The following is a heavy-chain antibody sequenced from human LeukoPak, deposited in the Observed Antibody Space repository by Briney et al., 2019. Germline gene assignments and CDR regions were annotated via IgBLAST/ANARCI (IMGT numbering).Heavy chain of an antibody. CDR1: GFTFSSYG. CDR2: IRYDGSNK. J-gene: IGHJ4*02. D-gene: IGHD6-13*01. Sequence: PGGSLRLSCAASGFTFSSYGMHWVRQAPGKGLEWVAFIRYDGSNKYYADSVKGRFTVSRDNSKNTLYLQMNSLRAEDTAVYYCAKALTTYSSSWLFDYWGQGTLVTVSP. V-gene: IGHV3-30*02. CDR3: AKALTTYSSSWLFDY.